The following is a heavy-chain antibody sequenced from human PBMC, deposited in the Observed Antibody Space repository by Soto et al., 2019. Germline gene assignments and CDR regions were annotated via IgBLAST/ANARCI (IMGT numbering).Heavy chain of an antibody. CDR3: ARDPSYDILTGLNWFDP. V-gene: IGHV3-21*01. CDR2: ISSSSSYI. Sequence: GGSLRLSCAASGFTFSSYSMNWVRQAPGKGLEWVSSISSSSSYIYYADSVKGRFTISRDNAKNSLYLQMNSLRAEDTAVYYCARDPSYDILTGLNWFDPWGQGTLVTVSS. D-gene: IGHD3-9*01. J-gene: IGHJ5*02. CDR1: GFTFSSYS.